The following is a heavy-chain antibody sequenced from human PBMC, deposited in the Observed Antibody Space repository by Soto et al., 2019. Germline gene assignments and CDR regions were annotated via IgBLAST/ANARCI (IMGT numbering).Heavy chain of an antibody. J-gene: IGHJ4*02. CDR3: AKGRIYRGAAGFDY. D-gene: IGHD5-12*01. CDR1: GFTFTTYG. V-gene: IGHV3-30*18. CDR2: ISYDGSHA. Sequence: QVQLVDSGGGVVQPGRSLRLSCAASGFTFTTYGMHWVRRAPGKGLGWVAVISYDGSHAYYADSVKGRFTISRHTSKNTLYLQIKSLRAEDTAVYYCAKGRIYRGAAGFDYWGRVTLLTVSS.